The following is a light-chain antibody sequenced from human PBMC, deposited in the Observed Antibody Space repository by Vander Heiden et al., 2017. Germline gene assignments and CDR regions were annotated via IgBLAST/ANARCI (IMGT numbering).Light chain of an antibody. CDR2: GAS. J-gene: IGKJ2*01. CDR3: QQSYTTPYT. V-gene: IGKV1-39*01. CDR1: QSFNNY. Sequence: VQMTQSPSSLYASVGDRVTLTCRASQSFNNYLNWYQWRPGKTPKLLTYGASSLQSGVPSRFSGSGSGTEFTLTISSLQPEDFATYYCQQSYTTPYTFGQGTRLEIK.